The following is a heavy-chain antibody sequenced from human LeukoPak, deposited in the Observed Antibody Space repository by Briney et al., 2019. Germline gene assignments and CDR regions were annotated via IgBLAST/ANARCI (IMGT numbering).Heavy chain of an antibody. CDR2: MSGTDTTR. Sequence: PGGSLRLSCVASGFAFSAYEMNWVRQAPGKGLEWVAYMSGTDTTRYYADSVRGRFTISRDNAKNSLYLQMSSLRVEDTALYYCTTLGYHLDSWGQGSPLTVSS. V-gene: IGHV3-48*03. J-gene: IGHJ4*02. D-gene: IGHD3-22*01. CDR3: TTLGYHLDS. CDR1: GFAFSAYE.